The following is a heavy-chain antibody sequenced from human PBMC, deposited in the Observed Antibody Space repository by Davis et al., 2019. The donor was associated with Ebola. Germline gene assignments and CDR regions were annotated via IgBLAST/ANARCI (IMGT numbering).Heavy chain of an antibody. CDR3: ARGTRYDLLSGYVMLGPHFDS. CDR2: INHSGST. V-gene: IGHV4-34*01. CDR1: GGSFSGYY. Sequence: SETLSLTCAVYGGSFSGYYWSWIRQPPGKGLEWIGEINHSGSTNYNPSLKSRVTISVDTSKNQFSLKLSSVTAADTAVYYCARGTRYDLLSGYVMLGPHFDSWGQGTLVTVSS. J-gene: IGHJ4*02. D-gene: IGHD3-3*01.